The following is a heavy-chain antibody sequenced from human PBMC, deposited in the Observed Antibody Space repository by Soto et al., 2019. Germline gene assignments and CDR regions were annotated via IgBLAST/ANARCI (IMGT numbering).Heavy chain of an antibody. D-gene: IGHD3-3*01. CDR1: GYTFTSYY. V-gene: IGHV1-46*01. CDR2: INPSGGST. J-gene: IGHJ6*02. CDR3: ARAQAIFGVVSHYYYYGMDV. Sequence: ASVKVSCKASGYTFTSYYMHWVRQAPGQGLEWMGIINPSGGSTSYAQKFRGRVTMTRDTSTSTVYMELSSLRSEDTAVYYCARAQAIFGVVSHYYYYGMDVWGQGTTVTVSS.